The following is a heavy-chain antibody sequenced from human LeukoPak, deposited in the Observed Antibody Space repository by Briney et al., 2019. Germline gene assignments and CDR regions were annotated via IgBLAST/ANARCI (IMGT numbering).Heavy chain of an antibody. V-gene: IGHV1-8*03. D-gene: IGHD3-3*01. CDR1: GYTFTSYD. Sequence: ASVKVSCKASGYTFTSYDINWVRQATGQGLEWVGWMDPNSGNTGYAQKFQGRVTITWNTSISTAYMELSSLRSEDTAVYYCARGNTIFGVVIPPDYWGQGTLVTVSS. CDR2: MDPNSGNT. J-gene: IGHJ4*02. CDR3: ARGNTIFGVVIPPDY.